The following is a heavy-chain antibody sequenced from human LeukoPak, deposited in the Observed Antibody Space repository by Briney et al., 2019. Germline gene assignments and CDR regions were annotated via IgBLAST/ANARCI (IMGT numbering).Heavy chain of an antibody. CDR2: ISAYNGNT. D-gene: IGHD2-15*01. V-gene: IGHV1-18*04. J-gene: IGHJ3*02. CDR1: GYTFTSYG. CDR3: ARGEYCSGGSCWNDAFDI. Sequence: GASVKVSCKASGYTFTSYGISWVRQAPGQGLEWMGWISAYNGNTSYAQKLQGRVTMTTDTSTSTAYMELRSLRSDDTAVYYCARGEYCSGGSCWNDAFDIWGQGTMVTVSS.